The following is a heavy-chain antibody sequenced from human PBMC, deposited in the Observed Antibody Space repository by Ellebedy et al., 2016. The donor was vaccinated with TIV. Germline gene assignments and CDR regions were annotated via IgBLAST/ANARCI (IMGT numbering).Heavy chain of an antibody. CDR2: ISYDGSNK. CDR3: AREQRSGLALARFDY. D-gene: IGHD6-19*01. CDR1: GFTFSTYG. J-gene: IGHJ4*02. Sequence: GESLKISCAASGFTFSTYGIHWVRQAPGKGLDWMAVISYDGSNKYYADSVKGRISVSRDNSKNTLYLQMNSLRAEDTAVYYCAREQRSGLALARFDYWGQGTLVTVSS. V-gene: IGHV3-30*03.